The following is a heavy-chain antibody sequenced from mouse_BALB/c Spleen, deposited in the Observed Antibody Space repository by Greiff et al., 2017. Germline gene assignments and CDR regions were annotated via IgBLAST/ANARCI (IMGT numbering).Heavy chain of an antibody. Sequence: VMLVESGPGLVAPSQSLSITCTVSGFSLTGYGANWVRQPPGKGLEWLGMIWGDGSTDYNSALKSRLSISKDNSKSQVFLKMNSLQTDDTARYYCARDGYYDWFAYWGQGTLVTVSA. V-gene: IGHV2-6-7*01. CDR2: IWGDGST. J-gene: IGHJ3*01. CDR3: ARDGYYDWFAY. CDR1: GFSLTGYG. D-gene: IGHD2-3*01.